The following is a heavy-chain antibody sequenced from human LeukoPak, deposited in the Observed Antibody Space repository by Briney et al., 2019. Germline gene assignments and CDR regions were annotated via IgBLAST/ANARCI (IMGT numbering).Heavy chain of an antibody. CDR2: IYYSGST. J-gene: IGHJ4*02. D-gene: IGHD3-3*01. V-gene: IGHV4-39*01. CDR1: GGSISSSSYY. CDR3: ARHPTGRFLEWLSL. Sequence: SETLSLTCTVSGGSISSSSYYWGWIRQPPGKGLEGIGSIYYSGSTYYNPPLKSRVTISVDTSKNQFSLKLSSVTAADTAVYYCARHPTGRFLEWLSLWGQGTLVTVSS.